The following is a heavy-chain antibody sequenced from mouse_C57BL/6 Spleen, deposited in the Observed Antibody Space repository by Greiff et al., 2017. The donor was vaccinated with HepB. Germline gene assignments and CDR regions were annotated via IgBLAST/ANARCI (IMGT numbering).Heavy chain of an antibody. J-gene: IGHJ2*01. D-gene: IGHD4-1*01. V-gene: IGHV7-3*01. CDR3: ARGVGRNYFDC. CDR2: IRNKANGYTA. Sequence: DVKLVESGGGLVQPGGSLSLSCAASGFTFSDYYMSWVRQPPGKALEWLGFIRNKANGYTAEYSASVKGRFNISRINSQSILYLQMNALRAEDSATYYCARGVGRNYFDCGGQGTTLTVCS. CDR1: GFTFSDYY.